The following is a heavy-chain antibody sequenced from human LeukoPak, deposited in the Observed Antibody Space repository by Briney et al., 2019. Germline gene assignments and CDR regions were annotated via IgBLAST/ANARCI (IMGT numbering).Heavy chain of an antibody. CDR2: ISGYNGYT. CDR1: GYTFTNYG. CDR3: ARMMTPRHYYDRSGSQYNWFDP. J-gene: IGHJ5*02. Sequence: GASVKVSCKTSGYTFTNYGISWVRQAPGQGLEWMGWISGYNGYTNYAQKLQGRVTMTTDTSTSTAYMELRSLRSDDTAVYYCARMMTPRHYYDRSGSQYNWFDPWGQGTLVTVSS. V-gene: IGHV1-18*04. D-gene: IGHD3-22*01.